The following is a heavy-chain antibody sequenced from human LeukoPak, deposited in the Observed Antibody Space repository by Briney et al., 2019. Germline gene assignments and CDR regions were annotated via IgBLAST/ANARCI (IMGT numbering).Heavy chain of an antibody. CDR2: ISWNSGSI. CDR1: GFTFDDYA. J-gene: IGHJ3*02. Sequence: GRSLRLSCAASGFTFDDYAMHWVRQAPGKGLEWVSGISWNSGSIGYADSVKGRFTISRDNAKNSLYLQMNSLRAEDTALYYCAKDKAAPEDPPGAFDIWGQGTMVTVSS. CDR3: AKDKAAPEDPPGAFDI. D-gene: IGHD1-14*01. V-gene: IGHV3-9*01.